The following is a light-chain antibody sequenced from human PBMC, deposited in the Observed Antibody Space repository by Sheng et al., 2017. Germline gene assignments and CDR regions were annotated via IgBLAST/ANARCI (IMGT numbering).Light chain of an antibody. V-gene: IGKV1-39*01. J-gene: IGKJ1*01. CDR1: QSISTY. Sequence: SVGDRVTISCRASQSISTYLNWYQHKPGRAPMLLIFAASTLQSGVPSRFSGSGSGTDFTLTISSLQPEDFATYFCQQSYSSPWTFGLGT. CDR3: QQSYSSPWT. CDR2: AAS.